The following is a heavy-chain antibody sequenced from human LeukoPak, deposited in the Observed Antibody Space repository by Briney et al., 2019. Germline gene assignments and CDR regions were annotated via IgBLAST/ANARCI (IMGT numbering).Heavy chain of an antibody. CDR3: AKKARVDSGSWEYYFDH. J-gene: IGHJ4*02. CDR1: GFTFSTYG. CDR2: VSGSGGST. D-gene: IGHD6-13*01. Sequence: GGSLRLSCAASGFTFSTYGMSWVRQAPGKGLEWVSGVSGSGGSTYYVDSVKGRFTISRDNSKNTLYLQMNSLRAEDTAVYYCAKKARVDSGSWEYYFDHWGQGTLVTVSS. V-gene: IGHV3-23*01.